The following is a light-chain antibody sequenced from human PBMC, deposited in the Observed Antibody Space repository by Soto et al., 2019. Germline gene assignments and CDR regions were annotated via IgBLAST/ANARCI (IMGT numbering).Light chain of an antibody. CDR3: QQYNSYSWT. V-gene: IGKV1-5*03. J-gene: IGKJ1*01. Sequence: DIQMTLSPSTLSASVGDRVSITCRASQSISSWLAWYQQKPGKAPKRLXYKASSLESGVPSRFRGSGSGTEFTLTISSLPPDDFETYYCQQYNSYSWTFGQGTKVDIK. CDR1: QSISSW. CDR2: KAS.